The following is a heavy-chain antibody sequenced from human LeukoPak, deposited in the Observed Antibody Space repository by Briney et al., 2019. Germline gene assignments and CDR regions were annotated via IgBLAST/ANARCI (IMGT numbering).Heavy chain of an antibody. Sequence: GGSLRLSCAASGFTFSSYVMCWVCPALETGVEWGSLISGSGGSTYYADSVKGRCTISRDNSKNTVYLQMNSLRADDTAVYYCAKRGIAAAASVDFWGQGTGVTVSS. V-gene: IGHV3-23*01. D-gene: IGHD6-13*01. J-gene: IGHJ4*02. CDR3: AKRGIAAAASVDF. CDR2: ISGSGGST. CDR1: GFTFSSYV.